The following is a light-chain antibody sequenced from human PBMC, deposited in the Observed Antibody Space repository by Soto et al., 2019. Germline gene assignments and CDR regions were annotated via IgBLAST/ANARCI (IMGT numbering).Light chain of an antibody. Sequence: QSALTQPASVSGSPGQAITISCTGSSSDVGSSKYVSWYQHHPGKAPKLMIYEVNNRPSGVSNRFSGSKSGNTASLTISGLQAEDEADYYCNSFASGTTFFGGGTQLTVL. J-gene: IGLJ2*01. CDR3: NSFASGTTF. CDR1: SSDVGSSKY. V-gene: IGLV2-14*01. CDR2: EVN.